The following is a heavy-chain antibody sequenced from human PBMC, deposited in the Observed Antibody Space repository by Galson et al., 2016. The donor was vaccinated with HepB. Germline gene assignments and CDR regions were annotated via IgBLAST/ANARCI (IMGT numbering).Heavy chain of an antibody. CDR1: GFTISSNW. J-gene: IGHJ4*01. V-gene: IGHV3-30*18. CDR2: ISYDGSNK. Sequence: SLRLSCAASGFTISSNWMNWVRQAPGRGLEWVAVISYDGSNKYYADSVKGRFTISRDNSKNTLYLQMNSLRAEDTAVYYCAKSYLSGSTLSGKGDYFDHWGHRTLVTVSS. D-gene: IGHD2/OR15-2a*01. CDR3: AKSYLSGSTLSGKGDYFDH.